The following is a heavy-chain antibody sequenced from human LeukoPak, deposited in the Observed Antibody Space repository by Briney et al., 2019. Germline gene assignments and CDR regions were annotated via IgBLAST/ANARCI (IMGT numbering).Heavy chain of an antibody. CDR1: GFPFSDYY. J-gene: IGHJ6*03. Sequence: GGSLRLSCAASGFPFSDYYMSWIRQAPGKGLEWVSYIGSSGITIYYADSVKGRFTISRDNAKNSLSLQMNSLRAEDTAVYYCARVPYYYYYMDVWGKGTTVTVSS. CDR2: IGSSGITI. V-gene: IGHV3-11*04. CDR3: ARVPYYYYYMDV.